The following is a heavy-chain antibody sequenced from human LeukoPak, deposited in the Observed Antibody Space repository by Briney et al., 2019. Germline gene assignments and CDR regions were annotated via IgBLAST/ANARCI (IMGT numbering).Heavy chain of an antibody. D-gene: IGHD3-9*01. CDR3: ARGSYDFLTGFYGGLQEH. V-gene: IGHV4-61*02. CDR1: GGSISSDSYY. J-gene: IGHJ4*02. CDR2: IYTTGST. Sequence: PSETLSLTCSVSGGSISSDSYYWSWIRQPAGKGLEWIRRIYTTGSTNYNPSLKSRVTISLDTSNNQFSLKLSSVTAADTAVYYCARGSYDFLTGFYGGLQEHWGQGTLVTVSS.